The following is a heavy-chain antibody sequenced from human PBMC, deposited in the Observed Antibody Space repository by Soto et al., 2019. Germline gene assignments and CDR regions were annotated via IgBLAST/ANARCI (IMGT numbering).Heavy chain of an antibody. V-gene: IGHV4-34*01. D-gene: IGHD5-18*01. CDR1: GGSFSGYY. CDR2: INHSGST. CDR3: ARGVDSLLYY. Sequence: PSETLSLTCAVYGGSFSGYYWSWIRQPPGKGLEWIGEINHSGSTNYNPSLKSRVTISVDTSKNQFSLKLSSVTAADTAVYYCARGVDSLLYYWGQGTLVTVSS. J-gene: IGHJ4*02.